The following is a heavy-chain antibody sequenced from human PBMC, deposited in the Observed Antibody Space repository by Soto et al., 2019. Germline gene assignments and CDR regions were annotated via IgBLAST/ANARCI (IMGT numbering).Heavy chain of an antibody. V-gene: IGHV4-30-4*08. CDR1: GESISNPHYH. CDR2: ISYTGST. D-gene: IGHD3-10*01. CDR3: AATLRGVWFDP. Sequence: VLLQESGPGVVRPSQTLSLTCTVSGESISNPHYHWSWLRQTPGKGLEWIGYISYTGSTFYISSLEGRGTMSVDTSTNDFSLRLTSVTAADTAVYYWAATLRGVWFDPWGQGTLVTVSS. J-gene: IGHJ5*02.